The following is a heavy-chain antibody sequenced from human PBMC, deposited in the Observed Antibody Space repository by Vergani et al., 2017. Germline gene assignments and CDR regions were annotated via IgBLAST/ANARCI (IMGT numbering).Heavy chain of an antibody. V-gene: IGHV4-39*01. D-gene: IGHD3-3*01. CDR2: FYYSGST. CDR3: ARLNDFWSGYSHH. J-gene: IGHJ4*02. Sequence: QLQLQESGPGLVKPSETLSLTCTVSGGSISSSSYYWGWIRQPPGKGLEWIGSFYYSGSTYYNPSLKSRVTISVDTSKNQFSLKLSSVTAADTAVYYCARLNDFWSGYSHHWGQGTLVTVSS. CDR1: GGSISSSSYY.